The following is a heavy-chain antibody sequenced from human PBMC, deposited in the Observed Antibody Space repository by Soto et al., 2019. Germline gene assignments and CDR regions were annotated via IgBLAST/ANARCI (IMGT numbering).Heavy chain of an antibody. CDR2: IYYSGST. V-gene: IGHV4-39*01. D-gene: IGHD2-15*01. CDR3: ARREYTGYCSGGSCTLPFDY. J-gene: IGHJ4*02. CDR1: GGSISSSSYY. Sequence: QLQLQESGPGLVKPSETLSLTCTVSGGSISSSSYYWGWIRQPPGKGLEWIGSIYYSGSTYYNPSLKSRVTISVDTSKNQFSLKLSSVTAADTAVYYCARREYTGYCSGGSCTLPFDYWGQGTLVTVSS.